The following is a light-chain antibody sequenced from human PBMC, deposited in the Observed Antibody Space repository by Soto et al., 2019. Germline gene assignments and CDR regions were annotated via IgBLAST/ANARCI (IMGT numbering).Light chain of an antibody. Sequence: QSALTQPASVSGSPGQSITISCSGSSSDIGTYNQVSWYQQHPGKAPKLMIYDVTNRPSGVSHRFSGSRSGNTASLTISGLKAEDEADYYCSSHATGSTLIFGGGTKVTVL. CDR2: DVT. V-gene: IGLV2-14*03. CDR3: SSHATGSTLI. CDR1: SSDIGTYNQ. J-gene: IGLJ2*01.